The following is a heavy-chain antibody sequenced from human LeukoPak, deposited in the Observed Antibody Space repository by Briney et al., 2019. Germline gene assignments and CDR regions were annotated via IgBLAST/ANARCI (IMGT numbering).Heavy chain of an antibody. CDR2: IYDSGST. D-gene: IGHD3-22*01. Sequence: TSSETLSLTCTVSGGSVSSGSYYWSWIRQSPGKGLGWIGYIYDSGSTNYNPSLKSRVTISGDTSKNQFSLKLSSVTAADTAVYYCARVPRYYDNSGSFDYWGQGTLVTVSS. V-gene: IGHV4-61*01. CDR3: ARVPRYYDNSGSFDY. CDR1: GGSVSSGSYY. J-gene: IGHJ4*02.